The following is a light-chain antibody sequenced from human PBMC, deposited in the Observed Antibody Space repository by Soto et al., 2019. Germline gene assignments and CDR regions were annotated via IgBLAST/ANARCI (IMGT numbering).Light chain of an antibody. J-gene: IGLJ2*01. CDR2: DVS. Sequence: QSALTQPASVSGSPGQSITISCTGTSSDVGGYNYVSWYQQHPGKAPKLMIYDVSNRPSGVSNRFSGSKSGNTASLTSSGLQAEDEADYYGSSYTSSSPYVVFGGGTQPDRP. V-gene: IGLV2-14*01. CDR1: SSDVGGYNY. CDR3: SSYTSSSPYVV.